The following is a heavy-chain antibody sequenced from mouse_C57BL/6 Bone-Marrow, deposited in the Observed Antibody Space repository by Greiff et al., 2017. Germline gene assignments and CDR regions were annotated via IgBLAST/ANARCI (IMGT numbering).Heavy chain of an antibody. V-gene: IGHV1-9*01. J-gene: IGHJ3*01. CDR2: ILPGSGST. CDR1: GYTFTGYW. D-gene: IGHD2-3*01. CDR3: ARRRGLLPCAY. Sequence: QVQLKQSGAELARPGASVKLSCKASGYTFTGYWIEWVKQRPGHGLEWIGEILPGSGSTNYNEKFKGKATFTADTSSNTAYMQLSSLTTEDSAIYYCARRRGLLPCAYWGQGTLVTVSA.